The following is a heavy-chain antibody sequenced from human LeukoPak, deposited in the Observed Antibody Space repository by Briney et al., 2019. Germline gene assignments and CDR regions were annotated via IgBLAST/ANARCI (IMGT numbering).Heavy chain of an antibody. V-gene: IGHV1-2*02. Sequence: ASVKVSCKASGYTFTGYYMHWVRQAPGQGLEWMGWINPNSGGTNYAQKFQGRVTMTRDTSISTAYMELSRLRSDDTAVYYCAREGSPDYYYDSSGYYLDGMDVWGQGTRSPSP. CDR2: INPNSGGT. CDR1: GYTFTGYY. CDR3: AREGSPDYYYDSSGYYLDGMDV. D-gene: IGHD3-22*01. J-gene: IGHJ6*02.